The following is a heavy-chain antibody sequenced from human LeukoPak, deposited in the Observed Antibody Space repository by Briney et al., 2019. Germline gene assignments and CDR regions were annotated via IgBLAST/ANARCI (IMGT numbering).Heavy chain of an antibody. J-gene: IGHJ4*02. Sequence: GGSLRLPCAPSGFTFSSYGMHWVRQAPGKGLEWLAVIWYDGSNKYYADSVRGRFTIYRDNSKHTLYLQMNSLRAEDTAVYYCARDGRSGGSDYFDYWGQGTLVTVS. V-gene: IGHV3-33*01. CDR1: GFTFSSYG. D-gene: IGHD2-15*01. CDR2: IWYDGSNK. CDR3: ARDGRSGGSDYFDY.